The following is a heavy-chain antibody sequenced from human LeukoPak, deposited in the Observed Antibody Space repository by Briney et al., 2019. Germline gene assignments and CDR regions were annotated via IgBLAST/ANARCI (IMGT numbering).Heavy chain of an antibody. CDR3: ARWASSGPFDY. J-gene: IGHJ4*02. V-gene: IGHV4-61*02. CDR2: IYTSGST. D-gene: IGHD6-6*01. CDR1: GGSISSGTYY. Sequence: SETLSLTCTVSGGSISSGTYYWSWIRQPAGKGLEWIGRIYTSGSTNYNPSLKSRVTISVDTSKNQFSLKLSSVTAADTAVYYCARWASSGPFDYWGQGTLVTVSS.